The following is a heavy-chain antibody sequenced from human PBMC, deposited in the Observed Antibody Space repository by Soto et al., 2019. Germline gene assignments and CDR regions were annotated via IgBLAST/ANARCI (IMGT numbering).Heavy chain of an antibody. Sequence: EVQVLESGGGWVQPEGSLKLSWEASGFTLRIYAVSWFRQAPGRGLEWVSGIIGIGRDTTYADSVKGRFTISRDNSKNTVYLQMNSLRVEDTAIYYCAKDEEHISTVRGGLREYYYYMDVWGKGTTVTVSS. J-gene: IGHJ6*03. CDR1: GFTLRIYA. V-gene: IGHV3-23*01. D-gene: IGHD3-10*01. CDR2: IIGIGRDT. CDR3: AKDEEHISTVRGGLREYYYYMDV.